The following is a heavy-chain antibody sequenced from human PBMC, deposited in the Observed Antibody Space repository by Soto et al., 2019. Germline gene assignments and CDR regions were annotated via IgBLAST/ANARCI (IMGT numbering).Heavy chain of an antibody. CDR3: ATVPYYDFWSGPPQNSGYYGMDV. Sequence: ASVKVSCKVSGYTLTELSMHWVRQAPGKGLEWMGGFNPEDGETIYAQKFQGRVTMTEDTSTDTAYMELSSLRSEDTAVYYCATVPYYDFWSGPPQNSGYYGMDVWGQGTTVTVSS. V-gene: IGHV1-24*01. D-gene: IGHD3-3*01. CDR2: FNPEDGET. CDR1: GYTLTELS. J-gene: IGHJ6*02.